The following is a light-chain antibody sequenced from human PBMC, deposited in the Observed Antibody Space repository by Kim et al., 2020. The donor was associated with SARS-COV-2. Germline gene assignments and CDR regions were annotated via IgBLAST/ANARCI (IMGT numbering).Light chain of an antibody. CDR1: SGSIASNY. J-gene: IGLJ3*02. V-gene: IGLV6-57*03. CDR3: QSYDSSNHEV. Sequence: KTVTISGTRSSGSIASNYVQWYQQRPGSAPTTVIYEDNQRPSGVPDRFSGSIDSSSNSASLTISGLKTEDEADDYCQSYDSSNHEVFGGGTKLTVL. CDR2: EDN.